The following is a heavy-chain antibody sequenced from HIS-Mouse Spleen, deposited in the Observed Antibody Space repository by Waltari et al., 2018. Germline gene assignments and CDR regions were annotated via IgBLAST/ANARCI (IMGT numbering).Heavy chain of an antibody. CDR2: INPNSGGT. D-gene: IGHD1-7*01. CDR3: ARGTGTTYYYYGMDV. CDR1: GYTFTGYY. Sequence: QVQLVQSGAEVKKPGASVKVSCKASGYTFTGYYMHWVRQAPGKGLGWMGWINPNSGGTNYAQKFQGRVTMTRDTSISTAYMELSRLRSDDTAVYYCARGTGTTYYYYGMDVWGQGTTVTVSS. V-gene: IGHV1-2*02. J-gene: IGHJ6*02.